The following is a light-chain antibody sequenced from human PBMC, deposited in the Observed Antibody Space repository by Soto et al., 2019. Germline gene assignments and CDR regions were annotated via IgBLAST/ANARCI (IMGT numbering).Light chain of an antibody. CDR2: EVS. V-gene: IGLV2-14*01. Sequence: QSALTQPASVSGSPGQSITISCTGTSSDVGNYNYVSWFQQYPGKAPKLIIFEVSYRPSGISNRFSGSKSGNTASLTISGLQAEDEAVYYCSSYTTSITLVFGPGTKVTVL. J-gene: IGLJ1*01. CDR1: SSDVGNYNY. CDR3: SSYTTSITLV.